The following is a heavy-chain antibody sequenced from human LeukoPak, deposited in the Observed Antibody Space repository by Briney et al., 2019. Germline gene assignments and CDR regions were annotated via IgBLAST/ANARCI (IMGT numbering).Heavy chain of an antibody. J-gene: IGHJ4*02. CDR3: ARDRRYAVAGKYYFDY. Sequence: GGSLRLSCAASGFTFSSYWMSWVRQAPGKGLEWVANIKQDVSEKYYVDSVKGRFTISRDNAKNSLYLQMNSLRAEDTAVYYCARDRRYAVAGKYYFDYWGQGTLVTVSS. D-gene: IGHD6-19*01. CDR2: IKQDVSEK. CDR1: GFTFSSYW. V-gene: IGHV3-7*01.